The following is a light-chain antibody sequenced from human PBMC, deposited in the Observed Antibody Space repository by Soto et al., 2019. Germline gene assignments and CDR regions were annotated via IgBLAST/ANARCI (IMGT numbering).Light chain of an antibody. CDR3: QQYSTYPLT. J-gene: IGKJ4*01. CDR2: DAS. V-gene: IGKV1-5*01. CDR1: QSITTF. Sequence: DIQMTQSHYTLSASIGDRVTITCRASQSITTFLAWYQQKPGKAPQILIYDASKLEPGVPSRLSGGGSGTEFTLTISSLQPDDFATYYCQQYSTYPLTFGGRTKVDIK.